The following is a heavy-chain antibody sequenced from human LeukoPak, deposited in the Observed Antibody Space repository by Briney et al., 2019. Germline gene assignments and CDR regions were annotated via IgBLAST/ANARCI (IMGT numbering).Heavy chain of an antibody. V-gene: IGHV3-30*18. CDR2: ISYDGSNK. J-gene: IGHJ4*02. D-gene: IGHD2-15*01. Sequence: GGSLRLSCAASGFTFSSYGMYWVRQAPGKGLEWVAVISYDGSNKYYADSVKGRFTISRDNSKNTLYLQMNSLRAEDTAVYYCAKVGGRLGYCSGGSCFDYWGQGTLVTVSS. CDR1: GFTFSSYG. CDR3: AKVGGRLGYCSGGSCFDY.